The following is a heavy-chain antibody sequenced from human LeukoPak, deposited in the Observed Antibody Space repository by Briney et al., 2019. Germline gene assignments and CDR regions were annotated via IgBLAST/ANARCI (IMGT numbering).Heavy chain of an antibody. V-gene: IGHV4-34*01. Sequence: SETLSLTCAVYGGSFSGYYWSWLRQPPGKGLEWIGEINHSGSTNYNPSLKSRVTISVDTSKNQFSLKLSSVTAADTAVYYCGAAVVPAAQIDYWGQGTLVTVSS. D-gene: IGHD2-2*01. CDR1: GGSFSGYY. CDR2: INHSGST. CDR3: GAAVVPAAQIDY. J-gene: IGHJ4*02.